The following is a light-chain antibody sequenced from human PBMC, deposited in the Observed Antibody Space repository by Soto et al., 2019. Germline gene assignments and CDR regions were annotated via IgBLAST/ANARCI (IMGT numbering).Light chain of an antibody. CDR1: QNIFTSSNERNY. J-gene: IGKJ4*01. Sequence: DIVMTQSPDSLAVSLGERATINCKSSQNIFTSSNERNYLAWYQQNPGQHPKLLISWASMRESRVPDRVSVSGSRTDFTLPVSILQSEDVAFYYCQQFFTTPLTFGGGTNVEI. V-gene: IGKV4-1*01. CDR3: QQFFTTPLT. CDR2: WAS.